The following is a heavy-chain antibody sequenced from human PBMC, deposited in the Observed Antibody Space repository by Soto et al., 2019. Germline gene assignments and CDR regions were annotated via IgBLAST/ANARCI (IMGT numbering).Heavy chain of an antibody. CDR2: IVVGSGNT. D-gene: IGHD2-2*02. CDR1: GFTFTSSA. V-gene: IGHV1-58*01. CDR3: AAVVGCSSTSCYTDYYYGMDV. Sequence: ASVKVSCKASGFTFTSSAVQWVRQARGQRLEWIGWIVVGSGNTNYAQKFQERVTITRDMSTSTAYMELSSLRSEDTAVYYCAAVVGCSSTSCYTDYYYGMDVWGQGTTVTVSS. J-gene: IGHJ6*02.